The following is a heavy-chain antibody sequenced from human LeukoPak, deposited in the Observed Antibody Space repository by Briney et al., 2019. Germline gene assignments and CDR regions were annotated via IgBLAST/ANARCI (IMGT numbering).Heavy chain of an antibody. CDR3: ATHTMQNAFDI. V-gene: IGHV4-59*06. CDR1: GGSISSYY. D-gene: IGHD3-10*01. J-gene: IGHJ3*02. CDR2: IYYSGST. Sequence: SETLSLTCTVSGGSISSYYWSWIRQPPGKGLEWIGYIYYSGSTYYNPSLKSRVTISVDTSKNQFSLKLSSVTAADTAVYYCATHTMQNAFDIWGQGTMVTVSS.